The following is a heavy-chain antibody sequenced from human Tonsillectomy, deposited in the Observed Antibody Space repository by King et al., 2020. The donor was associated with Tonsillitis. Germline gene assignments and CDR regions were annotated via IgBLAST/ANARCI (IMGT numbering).Heavy chain of an antibody. Sequence: VQLVESGGGLVKPGGSLRLSCAASGFTFSLYSMNWVRQAPGKGLEWVSSISSSSSYIYYADSVKGRFTISRDNAKNSLFLQMNSLRVEDTAVYYCARGLNYYYYGMDVWGQGTTVTVSS. V-gene: IGHV3-21*01. CDR3: ARGLNYYYYGMDV. J-gene: IGHJ6*02. CDR1: GFTFSLYS. CDR2: ISSSSSYI.